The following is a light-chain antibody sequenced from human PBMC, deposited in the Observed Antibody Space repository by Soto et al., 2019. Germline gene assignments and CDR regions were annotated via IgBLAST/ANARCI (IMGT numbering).Light chain of an antibody. CDR1: SSDVGGYTY. CDR2: EVS. Sequence: QSVLTQPASVSGSPGQSITISCNGTSSDVGGYTYVSWYQHHPGKAPKLMIYEVSNRPSGVSNRFSGSKSGNTASLTISGLQAEDEADYYCSSYTSSSTYVFGTGTKVTVL. V-gene: IGLV2-14*01. CDR3: SSYTSSSTYV. J-gene: IGLJ1*01.